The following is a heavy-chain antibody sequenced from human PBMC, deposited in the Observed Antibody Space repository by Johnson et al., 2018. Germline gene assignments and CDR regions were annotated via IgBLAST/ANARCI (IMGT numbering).Heavy chain of an antibody. D-gene: IGHD1-1*01. CDR3: ARTLDDAFAF. J-gene: IGHJ3*01. CDR2: ISYDGSNK. Sequence: VQLLESGGGLVQPGGSLRLSCAASGFTFSSYAMHCVRQAPGKGLEWVAVISYDGSNKYYADSVKGRFTISRDNSKNTLYLQMNSLRAEDTAVDYCARTLDDAFAFWGQGTMVTVSS. V-gene: IGHV3-30-3*01. CDR1: GFTFSSYA.